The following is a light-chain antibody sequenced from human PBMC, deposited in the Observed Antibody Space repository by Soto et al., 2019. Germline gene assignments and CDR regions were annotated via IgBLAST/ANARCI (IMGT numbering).Light chain of an antibody. V-gene: IGKV3-11*01. CDR1: QSLRNY. J-gene: IGKJ5*01. Sequence: EIVLTQSPGTLSVSAGPTPAGSCRATQSLRNYLAWYQQKLGQAPRLLIYDASKRATGIPARFSGSGSGTDFTLTISSLEPEDFAVYFCQQRSDWPPTFGQGTRLEIK. CDR2: DAS. CDR3: QQRSDWPPT.